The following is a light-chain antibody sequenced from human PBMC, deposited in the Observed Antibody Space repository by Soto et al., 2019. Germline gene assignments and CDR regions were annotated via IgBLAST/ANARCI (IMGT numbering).Light chain of an antibody. CDR2: GNR. J-gene: IGLJ3*02. Sequence: QSALTQSPSASGSPGQSVTISCTGTSSDIGGYNSVSWYQQHPGKAPKLVIFGNRNRPSGVPERFSGSKSGTSASLAITGLQAEDEADYYCQAYDYSLTASVFGGGTKLTVL. V-gene: IGLV2-8*01. CDR3: QAYDYSLTASV. CDR1: SSDIGGYNS.